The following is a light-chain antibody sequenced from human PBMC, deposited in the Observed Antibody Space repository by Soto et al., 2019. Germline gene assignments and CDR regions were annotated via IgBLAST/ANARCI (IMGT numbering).Light chain of an antibody. V-gene: IGLV2-14*01. CDR1: SSDVGSYNY. CDR2: DVS. Sequence: QSVLTQPASVSGAPGQSITISCTGTSSDVGSYNYVSWYQQYPGKAPKLMIYDVSNRPSGVSYRFSGSKSGNTASLTISGLQAEDEADYYCSSYTTRSTHVVFGGGTTLTVL. CDR3: SSYTTRSTHVV. J-gene: IGLJ2*01.